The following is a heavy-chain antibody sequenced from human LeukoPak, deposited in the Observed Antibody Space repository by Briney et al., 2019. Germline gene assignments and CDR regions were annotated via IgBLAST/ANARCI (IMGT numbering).Heavy chain of an antibody. J-gene: IGHJ3*02. CDR1: GYTLTELS. V-gene: IGHV1-8*01. D-gene: IGHD3-10*01. CDR2: MNPNSGNT. Sequence: GASVKVSCKVSGYTLTELSMHWVRQATGQGLEWMGWMNPNSGNTGYAQKFQGRVTMTRNTSISTAYMELSSLRSEDTAVYYCARGERVYGSGKTPFDIWGQGTMVTVSS. CDR3: ARGERVYGSGKTPFDI.